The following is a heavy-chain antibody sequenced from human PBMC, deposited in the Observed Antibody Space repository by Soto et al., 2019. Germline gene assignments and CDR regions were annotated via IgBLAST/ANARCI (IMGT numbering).Heavy chain of an antibody. CDR3: ATQDCLGYYYYYMDF. CDR2: IYYSGST. Sequence: SETLCVRRSVAGGSLGGFGGRWLRPPPGKGLEWIGYIYYSGSTNYNPSLKSRVTISVDTSKNQFSLKLSSVTAADTAVYYCATQDCLGYYYYYMDFLGKGTTVTVSS. J-gene: IGHJ6*03. CDR1: GGSLGGFG. D-gene: IGHD2-21*02. V-gene: IGHV4-59*08.